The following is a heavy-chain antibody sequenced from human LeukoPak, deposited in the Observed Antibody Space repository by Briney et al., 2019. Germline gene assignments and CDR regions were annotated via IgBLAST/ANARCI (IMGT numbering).Heavy chain of an antibody. V-gene: IGHV4-39*01. CDR2: IYYSGST. J-gene: IGHJ4*02. CDR3: ARHQYYDSSGFLGY. D-gene: IGHD3-22*01. CDR1: GGSISSSSYY. Sequence: SETLSLTCTVSGGSISSSSYYWGWIRQPPGKGLEWIGGIYYSGSTYYNPSLKSRVTISVDTSKNQFSLKLSSVTAADTAVYYCARHQYYDSSGFLGYWGQGTLVTVSS.